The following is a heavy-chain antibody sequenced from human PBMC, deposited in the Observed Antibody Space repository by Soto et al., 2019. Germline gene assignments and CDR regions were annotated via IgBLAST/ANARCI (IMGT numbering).Heavy chain of an antibody. J-gene: IGHJ4*02. CDR1: GFTFWRYA. V-gene: IGHV3-30*18. Sequence: GGALGLSCAGSGFTFWRYALNLGRPAPGKGLEWVAVISYDGSNKYYADSVKGRFTISRDNSKNTLYLQMKSLRAEDTAVYYCAKDQFTVTNNQPFDYWGQGTLVTVSS. CDR3: AKDQFTVTNNQPFDY. D-gene: IGHD4-4*01. CDR2: ISYDGSNK.